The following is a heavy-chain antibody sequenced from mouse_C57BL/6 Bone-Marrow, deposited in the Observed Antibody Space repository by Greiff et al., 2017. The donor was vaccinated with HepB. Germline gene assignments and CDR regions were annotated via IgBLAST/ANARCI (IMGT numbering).Heavy chain of an antibody. CDR1: GFNIKNTY. Sequence: VHVKQSVAELVRPGASVKLSCTASGFNIKNTYMHWVKQRPEQGLEWIGRIDPANGNTKYAPKFQGKATITADTSSNTAYLQLSSLTSEDTSIYYCAREGFTTVVARDWYFDVWGTGTTVTVSS. J-gene: IGHJ1*03. CDR2: IDPANGNT. D-gene: IGHD1-1*01. CDR3: AREGFTTVVARDWYFDV. V-gene: IGHV14-3*01.